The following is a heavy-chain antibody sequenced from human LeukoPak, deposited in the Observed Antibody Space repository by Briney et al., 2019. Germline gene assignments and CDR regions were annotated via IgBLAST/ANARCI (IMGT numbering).Heavy chain of an antibody. D-gene: IGHD4-17*01. Sequence: SETLSLTCTVSGGSIRSSNYYWGWIRQPPGKGLEWIGSMYYSGTTYHNPSLKSRVTISLDTSKNQFSLKVSSVTAADTAVYYCARMGNPATVTADYWGQGTLVTVSS. V-gene: IGHV4-39*07. J-gene: IGHJ4*02. CDR1: GGSIRSSNYY. CDR3: ARMGNPATVTADY. CDR2: MYYSGTT.